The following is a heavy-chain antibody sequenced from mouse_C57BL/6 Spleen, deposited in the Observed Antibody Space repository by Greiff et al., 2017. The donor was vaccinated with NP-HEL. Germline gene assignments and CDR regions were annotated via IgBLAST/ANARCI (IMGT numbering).Heavy chain of an antibody. V-gene: IGHV1-81*01. D-gene: IGHD1-1*01. Sequence: VQLQQSGAELARPGASVKLSCKASGYTFTSYGISWVKQRTGQGLEWIGEIYPRSGNTYYNEKFKGKATLTADKSSSTAYMELRSLTSEDSAVYFCARYGSSYWYFDVWGTGTTVTVSS. CDR3: ARYGSSYWYFDV. CDR1: GYTFTSYG. CDR2: IYPRSGNT. J-gene: IGHJ1*03.